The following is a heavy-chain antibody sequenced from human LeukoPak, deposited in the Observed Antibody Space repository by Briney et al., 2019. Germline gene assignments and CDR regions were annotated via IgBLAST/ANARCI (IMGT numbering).Heavy chain of an antibody. Sequence: SETLSLTCAVYGGSCSGCYWSWIRQAPGKGLEWIGEINHSGSTNYNPSLKSRVTISVDTSKNQFSLKLSSVTAADTAVYYCARGGEMATRLDYWGQGTLVTVSS. CDR2: INHSGST. D-gene: IGHD5-24*01. V-gene: IGHV4-34*01. CDR1: GGSCSGCY. J-gene: IGHJ4*02. CDR3: ARGGEMATRLDY.